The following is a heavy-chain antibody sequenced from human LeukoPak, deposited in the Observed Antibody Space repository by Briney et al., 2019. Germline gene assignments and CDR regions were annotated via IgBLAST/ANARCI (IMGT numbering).Heavy chain of an antibody. CDR2: ISAYNGNT. D-gene: IGHD6-6*01. V-gene: IGHV1-18*01. CDR3: ARGRERGSSSTFTDY. Sequence: ASVKVSCKASGYTFTSYGISWVRQAPGQGLEWMGWISAYNGNTNYAQKLQGRVTMTTDTSTSTAYMELRSLRSDDTAVYYCARGRERGSSSTFTDYWGQGTLVIVSS. CDR1: GYTFTSYG. J-gene: IGHJ4*02.